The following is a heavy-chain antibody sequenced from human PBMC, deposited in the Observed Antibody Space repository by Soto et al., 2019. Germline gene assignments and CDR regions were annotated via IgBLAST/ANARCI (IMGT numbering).Heavy chain of an antibody. CDR1: GFTFSDYS. D-gene: IGHD3-10*01. J-gene: IGHJ4*02. Sequence: PGGSLRLSFYVSGFTFSDYSMNWFRQAPGKGLEWVSFITGSSTTIYYADSVRGRFPISRDNAKNSLHLQMNSLRDEDTAVYFCARDRRLITAGVFDSWGQGTLVTVSS. CDR2: ITGSSTTI. CDR3: ARDRRLITAGVFDS. V-gene: IGHV3-48*02.